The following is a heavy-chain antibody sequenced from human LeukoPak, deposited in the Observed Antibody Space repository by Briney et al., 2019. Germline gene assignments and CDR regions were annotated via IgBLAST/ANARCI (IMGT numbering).Heavy chain of an antibody. CDR3: AKAVVRGVITPDY. J-gene: IGHJ4*02. CDR1: GFPFRDTK. V-gene: IGHV3-30*18. Sequence: GGPLGPSCAAPGFPFRDTKMSWIGKAQGKGLEWGAVISYDGSNKYYADSVKGRFTISRDNSKNTLYLQMNSLRAEDTAVYYCAKAVVRGVITPDYWGQGTLVTVSS. D-gene: IGHD3-10*01. CDR2: ISYDGSNK.